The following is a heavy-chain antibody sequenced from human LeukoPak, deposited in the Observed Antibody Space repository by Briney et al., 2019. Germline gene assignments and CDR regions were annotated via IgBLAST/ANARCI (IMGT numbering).Heavy chain of an antibody. CDR3: ARDNKDIVVVPAEIGAFDI. D-gene: IGHD2-2*01. Sequence: SETLSLTCTVSGGSISSDGYYWSWIRQHPGKGLEWIGYIYYSGSTYYNPSLKSRVTISVDTSKNQFSLKLSSVTAADTAVYYCARDNKDIVVVPAEIGAFDIWGQGTMVTVSS. V-gene: IGHV4-31*03. CDR1: GGSISSDGYY. CDR2: IYYSGST. J-gene: IGHJ3*02.